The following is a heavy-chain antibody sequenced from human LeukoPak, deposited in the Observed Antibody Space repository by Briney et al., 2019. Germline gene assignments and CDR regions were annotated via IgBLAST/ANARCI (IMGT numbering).Heavy chain of an antibody. CDR2: IWYDGSEK. CDR1: GFTFNSYG. Sequence: GGSLRLSCAASGFTFNSYGMHWVRQAPGKGLEWVAIIWYDGSEKYFADSVKGRFTISRDKSKDTLHLQMDSLRVEDTAVYYCARGVGLVVRGDHLDYWGQGTLVSVSS. D-gene: IGHD2-2*01. CDR3: ARGVGLVVRGDHLDY. V-gene: IGHV3-33*08. J-gene: IGHJ4*02.